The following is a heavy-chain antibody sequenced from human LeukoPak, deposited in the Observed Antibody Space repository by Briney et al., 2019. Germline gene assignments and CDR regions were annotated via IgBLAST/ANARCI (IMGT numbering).Heavy chain of an antibody. CDR2: ISGDGSST. CDR1: GFTFSTHW. CDR3: TRGVRYSSDY. V-gene: IGHV3-74*01. Sequence: GGSLRLSCAASGFTFSTHWMHWVRQVPGKGLVWVSRISGDGSSTSYADSVKGRFTISRDNAKNTLSLQMNSLRVDDTAVYYCTRGVRYSSDYWGQGTLVTVSS. D-gene: IGHD5-18*01. J-gene: IGHJ4*02.